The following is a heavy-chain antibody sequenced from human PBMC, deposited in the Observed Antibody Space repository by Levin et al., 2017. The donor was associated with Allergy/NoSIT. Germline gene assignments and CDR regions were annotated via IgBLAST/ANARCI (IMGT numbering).Heavy chain of an antibody. D-gene: IGHD6-6*01. CDR3: ARDQVSSSSSNYYYYGMDV. CDR1: GYTFTSYY. Sequence: ASVKVSCKASGYTFTSYYMHWVRQAPGQGLEWMGIINPSGGSTSYAQKFQGRVTMTRDTSTSTVYMELSSLRSEDTAVYYCARDQVSSSSSNYYYYGMDVWGQGTTVTVSS. J-gene: IGHJ6*02. V-gene: IGHV1-46*01. CDR2: INPSGGST.